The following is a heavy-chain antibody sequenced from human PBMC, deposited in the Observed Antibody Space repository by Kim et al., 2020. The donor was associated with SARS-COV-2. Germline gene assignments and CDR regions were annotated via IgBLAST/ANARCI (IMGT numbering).Heavy chain of an antibody. CDR3: ARQPAEGWFDP. CDR2: DT. V-gene: IGHV5-51*01. J-gene: IGHJ5*02. Sequence: DTRYNPSVRGLVTISADKSISTVYLQWDSLEASDTAMYYCARQPAEGWFDPWGQGTQVTVAS.